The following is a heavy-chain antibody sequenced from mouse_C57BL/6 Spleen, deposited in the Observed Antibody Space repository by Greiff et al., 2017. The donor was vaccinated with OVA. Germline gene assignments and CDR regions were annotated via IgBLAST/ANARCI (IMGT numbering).Heavy chain of an antibody. J-gene: IGHJ2*01. V-gene: IGHV2-2*01. CDR2: IWSGGSP. Sequence: VQGVESGPGLVQPSQSLSITCTVSGFSLTSYGVHWVRQSPGKGLEWLGVIWSGGSPDYNAAFISRLSISKDNSKSQVFFKMNSLQADDTAIYYGARRDYDYDGFDYWGQGTTLTVSS. D-gene: IGHD2-4*01. CDR1: GFSLTSYG. CDR3: ARRDYDYDGFDY.